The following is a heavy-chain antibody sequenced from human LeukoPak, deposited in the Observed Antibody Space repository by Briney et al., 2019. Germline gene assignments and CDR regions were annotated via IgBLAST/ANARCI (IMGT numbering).Heavy chain of an antibody. CDR3: ARGGYYYMDV. Sequence: SETLSLTCTVSGGSISSSSYYWGGIRQPPGKGLEWIGCIYYSGSTYYNPCLKSRVTISVDTSKNQFSLKLSSVTAADTAVYYCARGGYYYMDVWGKGTTVTVSS. CDR1: GGSISSSSYY. CDR2: IYYSGST. V-gene: IGHV4-39*07. J-gene: IGHJ6*03.